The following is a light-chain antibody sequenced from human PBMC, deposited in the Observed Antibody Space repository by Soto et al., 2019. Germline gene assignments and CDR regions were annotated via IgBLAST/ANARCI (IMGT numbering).Light chain of an antibody. J-gene: IGKJ3*01. Sequence: DIQMTQSPSCLYASVGDRVTISYRASQTITSNLNWYQQKPGKAPNLLIYAASSLQSGVPSRFSGGGSGTEITLTISSLQPDDFAIYYRQQSYSIPLTFGPGTKVDIK. V-gene: IGKV1-39*01. CDR1: QTITSN. CDR3: QQSYSIPLT. CDR2: AAS.